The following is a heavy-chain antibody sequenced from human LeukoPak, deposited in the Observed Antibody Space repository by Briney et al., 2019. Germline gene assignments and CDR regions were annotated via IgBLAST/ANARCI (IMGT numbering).Heavy chain of an antibody. D-gene: IGHD5-24*01. CDR1: GVSLPSNTSY. J-gene: IGHJ5*02. V-gene: IGHV4-39*07. Sequence: PSETLSLTCAVFGVSLPSNTSYWAWVRHTPGKGLEWIATISSRGDSYYNPSLQSRVAISVDTSMNQFSIQLTSATAADTGFYFCARERWSRRSYLDTWAPGILVTVSS. CDR3: ARERWSRRSYLDT. CDR2: ISSRGDS.